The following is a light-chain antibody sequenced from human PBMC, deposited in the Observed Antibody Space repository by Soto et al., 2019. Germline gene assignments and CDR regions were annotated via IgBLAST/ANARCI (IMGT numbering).Light chain of an antibody. CDR2: DVS. J-gene: IGLJ2*01. Sequence: QSALTQPASVSGSPGQSITISCTGTSSDVGGYNYVSWYQQHPGKAPKLMIYDVSNRPSGVSNRFSGSKSGNTASLTISGLQAEYEADYYCSSYTISSTLVVFGGGTKVTVL. V-gene: IGLV2-14*01. CDR1: SSDVGGYNY. CDR3: SSYTISSTLVV.